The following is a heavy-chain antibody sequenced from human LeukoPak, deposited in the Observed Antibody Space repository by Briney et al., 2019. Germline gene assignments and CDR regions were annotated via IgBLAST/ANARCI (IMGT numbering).Heavy chain of an antibody. Sequence: ASVKVSCKASGGTFRSYAISWVRQAPGQGLEWMGRIIPVFGTANYAQKFQGRLTITTDDSTSTVYMDLSSLRSEDTAVYYCARTDLELGDFDYWGQGTLVTVSS. D-gene: IGHD1-7*01. CDR3: ARTDLELGDFDY. CDR2: IIPVFGTA. CDR1: GGTFRSYA. J-gene: IGHJ4*02. V-gene: IGHV1-69*05.